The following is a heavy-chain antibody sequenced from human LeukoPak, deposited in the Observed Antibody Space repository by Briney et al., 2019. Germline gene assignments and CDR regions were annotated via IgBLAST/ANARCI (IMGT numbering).Heavy chain of an antibody. V-gene: IGHV4-59*08. CDR1: GGSISSYY. D-gene: IGHD3-22*01. CDR3: ARTRPDYYYDSSGYINWFDP. CDR2: IYYSGTT. J-gene: IGHJ5*02. Sequence: SETLSLTCTVSGGSISSYYWSWIRQPPGKGLECIGYIYYSGTTNYNPSLKSRVTISVDMSRNQFSLKLSSVTAADTAVYYCARTRPDYYYDSSGYINWFDPWGQGTLVTVSS.